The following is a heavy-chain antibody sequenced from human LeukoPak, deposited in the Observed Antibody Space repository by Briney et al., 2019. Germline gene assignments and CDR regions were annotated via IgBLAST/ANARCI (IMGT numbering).Heavy chain of an antibody. CDR1: GGSISSGGYY. CDR2: IYYSGSTYYNSGGT. D-gene: IGHD6-13*01. CDR3: ARAGSGAAGLFDY. Sequence: SQTLSLTCTVSGGSISSGGYYWTWMRQQPGKGLEWIGYIYYSGSTYYNSGGTYYNPSLKSRVAISVDTSKNQFSLKLSSVTAADTAAYYCARAGSGAAGLFDYWGQGTLVTVSS. V-gene: IGHV4-31*03. J-gene: IGHJ4*02.